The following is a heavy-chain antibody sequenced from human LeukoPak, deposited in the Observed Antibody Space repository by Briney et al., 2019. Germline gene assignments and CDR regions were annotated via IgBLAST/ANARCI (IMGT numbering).Heavy chain of an antibody. Sequence: GGSLRLSCAASGFTFSSYWMSWVRQAPGKGLEWVANIKQDGSEKYYVDSVKGRFTISRDNAKNSLYLQMNSLRAEDTAVYYCATDIRSSPLGFWGHGTLVTVSS. CDR2: IKQDGSEK. D-gene: IGHD3-9*01. CDR1: GFTFSSYW. J-gene: IGHJ4*01. V-gene: IGHV3-7*01. CDR3: ATDIRSSPLGF.